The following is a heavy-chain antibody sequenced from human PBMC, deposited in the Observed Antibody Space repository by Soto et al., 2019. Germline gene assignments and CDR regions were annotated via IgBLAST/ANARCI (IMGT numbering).Heavy chain of an antibody. CDR2: ISAYNGNT. CDR1: GYTFTSYG. V-gene: IGHV1-18*01. CDR3: ARVVGALGHWFDP. J-gene: IGHJ5*02. Sequence: QVQLEQSGAEVKKPGASVKVSCKASGYTFTSYGISWVRQAPGQGLEWMGRISAYNGNTNYAQKLQGRVTMTTDTSARTDYMEQRSLRSDDTAVYYCARVVGALGHWFDPWGQGTLVTVSS. D-gene: IGHD2-15*01.